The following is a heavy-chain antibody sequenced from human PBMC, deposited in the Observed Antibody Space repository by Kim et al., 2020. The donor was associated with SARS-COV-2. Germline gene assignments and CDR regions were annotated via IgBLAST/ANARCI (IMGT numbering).Heavy chain of an antibody. D-gene: IGHD2-15*01. Sequence: GGSLRLSCVVSGFTFNTYTMTWVRQAPGKGLEWVSYISSSSSTIYYADSVMGRFTISRDNAKNSLYLHMNSLRPEDTAVYYCARDHEGGNAIDYWGQGTL. CDR2: ISSSSSTI. CDR3: ARDHEGGNAIDY. V-gene: IGHV3-48*04. CDR1: GFTFNTYT. J-gene: IGHJ4*02.